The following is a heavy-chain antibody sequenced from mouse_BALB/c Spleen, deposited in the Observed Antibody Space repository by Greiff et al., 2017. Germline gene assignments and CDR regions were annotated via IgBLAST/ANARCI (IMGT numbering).Heavy chain of an antibody. J-gene: IGHJ2*01. V-gene: IGHV3-2*02. Sequence: EVKLQESGPGLVKPSQSLSLTCTVTGYSITSDYAWNWIRQFPGNKLEWMGYISYSGSTSYNPSLKSRISITRDTSKNQFFLQLNSVTTEDTATYYCASFGSYYFDYWGQGTTLTVSS. CDR3: ASFGSYYFDY. D-gene: IGHD1-1*01. CDR2: ISYSGST. CDR1: GYSITSDYA.